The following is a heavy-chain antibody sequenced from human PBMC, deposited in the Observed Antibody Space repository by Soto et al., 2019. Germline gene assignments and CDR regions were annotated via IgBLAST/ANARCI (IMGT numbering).Heavy chain of an antibody. CDR1: GFNFKAYG. D-gene: IGHD6-6*01. CDR3: AKGSSSVYYYYYGMDV. CDR2: MSFDGSHK. V-gene: IGHV3-30*18. J-gene: IGHJ6*02. Sequence: QVQLVESGGGVVQPGRSLRLSCAASGFNFKAYGMHWVRQAPGKGLEWVTVMSFDGSHKYYADSVKGRFTISRDNSENTLYLQMNSLRPENTALYYCAKGSSSVYYYYYGMDVWGHGTTVTVSS.